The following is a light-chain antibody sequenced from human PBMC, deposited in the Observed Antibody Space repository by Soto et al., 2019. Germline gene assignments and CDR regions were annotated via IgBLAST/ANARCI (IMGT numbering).Light chain of an antibody. CDR2: EGS. Sequence: QSVLTQPASVSGSPGQSIIISCTEATSDVENYVLVSWFQQHPGKAPRLIIYEGSRRPSGVSNRFSGSKSGKTASLTISGLQTEDEADYYCCSYVGSSTYVFGTGTKLPVL. CDR3: CSYVGSSTYV. J-gene: IGLJ1*01. CDR1: TSDVENYVL. V-gene: IGLV2-23*01.